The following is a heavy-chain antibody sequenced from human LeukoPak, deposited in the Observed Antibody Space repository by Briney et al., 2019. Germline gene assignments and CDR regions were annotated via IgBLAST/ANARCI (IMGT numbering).Heavy chain of an antibody. CDR1: GGSISSYY. D-gene: IGHD2-15*01. J-gene: IGHJ4*02. Sequence: SETLSLTCTVSGGSISSYYWSWIRQPAGKGLEWIGRIYTSGSTNYNPSLKSRVTMSVDTSKNQFSLKLSSVTAADTAVYYCARTLCSGGSCYPDYWGQGTPVTVSS. CDR3: ARTLCSGGSCYPDY. V-gene: IGHV4-4*07. CDR2: IYTSGST.